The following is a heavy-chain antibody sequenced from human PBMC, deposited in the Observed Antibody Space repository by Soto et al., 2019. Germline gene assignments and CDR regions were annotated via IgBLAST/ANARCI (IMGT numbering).Heavy chain of an antibody. D-gene: IGHD1-20*01. CDR3: ARSIRGPRRFNGMDV. CDR2: IERDDDDK. V-gene: IGHV2-70*13. Sequence: GPTLVNPTETLTLTCTFSGFSLTSPGMCVSWIRQPPGKAPEWLALIERDDDDKYYSTSLKTRLTISKDTCKNQVVLTMANMDPADTGTYYCARSIRGPRRFNGMDVWGQGTTVTVSS. J-gene: IGHJ6*02. CDR1: GFSLTSPGMC.